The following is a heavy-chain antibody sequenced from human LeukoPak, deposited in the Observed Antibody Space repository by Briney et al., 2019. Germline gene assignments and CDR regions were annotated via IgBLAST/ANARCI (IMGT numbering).Heavy chain of an antibody. J-gene: IGHJ4*02. CDR2: IYYSGST. V-gene: IGHV4-30-4*01. CDR3: ARVRAARDADY. Sequence: SETLSLTCTVSGGSISSGDYYWSWIRQPPGKGLEWIGYIYYSGSTYYNPSLKSRVTISVDTSKNQFSLELSSVTAADTAVYYCARVRAARDADYWGQGTLVTVSS. D-gene: IGHD2-21*02. CDR1: GGSISSGDYY.